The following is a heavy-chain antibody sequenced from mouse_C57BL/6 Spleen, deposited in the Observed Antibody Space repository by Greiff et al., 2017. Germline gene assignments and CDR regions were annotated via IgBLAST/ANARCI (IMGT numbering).Heavy chain of an antibody. CDR1: GFNIKDDY. CDR2: IDPENGDT. J-gene: IGHJ2*01. V-gene: IGHV14-4*01. CDR3: TTGGSFDY. Sequence: EVQLQQSGAELVRPGASVKLSCTASGFNIKDDYMHWVKQRPEQGLEWIGWIDPENGDTEYASKFQGKATITADPSSNTAYLQLSSLTSEDTAVYYCTTGGSFDYWGQGTTLTVSS.